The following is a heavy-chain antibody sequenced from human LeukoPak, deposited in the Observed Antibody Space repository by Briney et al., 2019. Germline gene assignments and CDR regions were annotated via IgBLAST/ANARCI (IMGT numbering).Heavy chain of an antibody. CDR1: GGSVGSTTYY. CDR3: ASVAYSGYDSIY. CDR2: VDYRGTT. J-gene: IGHJ4*02. Sequence: SETLSLTCTVSGGSVGSTTYYWGWIRQPPGKGLEWIGHVDYRGTTYYNPSLNSRVTISADTSKNQFSLRLSSVTAADTAVYYCASVAYSGYDSIYWGQGTLVTVSS. V-gene: IGHV4-39*01. D-gene: IGHD5-12*01.